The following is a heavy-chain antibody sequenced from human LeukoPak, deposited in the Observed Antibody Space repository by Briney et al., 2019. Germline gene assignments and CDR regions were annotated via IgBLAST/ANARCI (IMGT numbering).Heavy chain of an antibody. J-gene: IGHJ4*02. V-gene: IGHV3-23*01. CDR3: ARGPTYWGYY. CDR2: ISGSGGST. CDR1: GFTFSSYA. D-gene: IGHD3-16*01. Sequence: GGSLRLSCAASGFTFSSYAMSWVRQAPGKGLEWVSAISGSGGSTYYADSVKGRFTISRDNFKNTLYLQMNSLRAEDTAVYYCARGPTYWGYYWGQGTLVTVSS.